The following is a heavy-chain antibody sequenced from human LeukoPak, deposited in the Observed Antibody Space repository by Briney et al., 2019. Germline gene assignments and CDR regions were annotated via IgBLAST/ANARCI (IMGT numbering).Heavy chain of an antibody. D-gene: IGHD3-9*01. Sequence: GASVKVSCKASGYTFTSYDINWVRQATGQGLECMGWMNPNSGNTGYAQKFQGRVTMTRNTSISTAYMELSSLRSEDTAVYYCARFRVKPQIVLRYFDWLSRGGRPAYGMDVWGQGTTVTVSS. CDR1: GYTFTSYD. CDR2: MNPNSGNT. CDR3: ARFRVKPQIVLRYFDWLSRGGRPAYGMDV. V-gene: IGHV1-8*01. J-gene: IGHJ6*02.